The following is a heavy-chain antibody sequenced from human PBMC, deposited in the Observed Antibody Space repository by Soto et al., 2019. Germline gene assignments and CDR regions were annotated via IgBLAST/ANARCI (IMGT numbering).Heavy chain of an antibody. V-gene: IGHV4-38-2*02. Sequence: PSETRSLTCTVSGYSRSGSSYWGWIRQPPGKWPEWIASIYHGGTTFYNPSLKSRVTVSVEKSNNQFSLKLRSVTPADTAVYYCAKAHVMVVADSTFNYWRNGTLGTVSS. D-gene: IGHD3-22*01. CDR2: IYHGGTT. CDR1: GYSRSGSSY. CDR3: AKAHVMVVADSTFNY. J-gene: IGHJ4*01.